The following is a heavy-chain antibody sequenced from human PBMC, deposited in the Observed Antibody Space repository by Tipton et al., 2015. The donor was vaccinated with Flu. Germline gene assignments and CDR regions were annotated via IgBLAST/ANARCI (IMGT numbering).Heavy chain of an antibody. CDR3: AKSQVRDNSWIDY. J-gene: IGHJ4*02. CDR2: ISTGRGTT. V-gene: IGHV3-23*01. Sequence: SLRLSCVASGLTFSTYAMNWVRQVPGKGLEWVSTISTGRGTTYYEDSVKGRFTISRDNSKNTLDLQMNGLRAEDTAVYYCAKSQVRDNSWIDYWGQGTLVTVSS. D-gene: IGHD6-13*01. CDR1: GLTFSTYA.